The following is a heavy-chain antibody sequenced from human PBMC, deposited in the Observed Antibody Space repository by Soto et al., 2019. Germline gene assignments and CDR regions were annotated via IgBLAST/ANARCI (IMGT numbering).Heavy chain of an antibody. CDR3: AKRGDILDVSSSFVGYAMDV. V-gene: IGHV3-23*01. J-gene: IGHJ6*02. D-gene: IGHD2-15*01. CDR1: GFTFRIYA. Sequence: PGGSLRLSCVASGFTFRIYAMTWVRQAPGKGLEWVARIRGNGAGISYADSVKGRFTISRDNSKNTVYLQMNSLRADDTAVYFCAKRGDILDVSSSFVGYAMDVWGQGTTVTVSS. CDR2: IRGNGAGI.